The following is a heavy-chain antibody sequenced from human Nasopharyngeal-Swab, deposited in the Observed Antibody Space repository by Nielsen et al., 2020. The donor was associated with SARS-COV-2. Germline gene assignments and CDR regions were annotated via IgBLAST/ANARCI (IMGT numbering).Heavy chain of an antibody. Sequence: SETLSLTCTVSGGSISTYYWSWIRQLPGKGLEWIGYVYYSGSTNYNPSLKSRVTISVDTSKNQFSLKLNSVTAADTAVYYCAGGPGYSTVFQHWGQGTLVTVSS. CDR1: GGSISTYY. CDR3: AGGPGYSTVFQH. J-gene: IGHJ1*01. D-gene: IGHD6-13*01. CDR2: VYYSGST. V-gene: IGHV4-59*01.